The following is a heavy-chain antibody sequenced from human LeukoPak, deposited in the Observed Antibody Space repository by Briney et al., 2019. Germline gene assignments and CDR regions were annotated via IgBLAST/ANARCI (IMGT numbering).Heavy chain of an antibody. CDR3: VKDRLVVPAAMHFRSDAFDI. V-gene: IGHV3-30*02. Sequence: GGSLRLSCAASGFTFSSYGMHWVRQAPGKGLEWVAFIRYDGSNKYYADSVKGRFTISRDNSKNTLYLQMNSLRAEDTAVYYCVKDRLVVPAAMHFRSDAFDIWGQGTMVTVSS. J-gene: IGHJ3*02. CDR2: IRYDGSNK. D-gene: IGHD2-2*01. CDR1: GFTFSSYG.